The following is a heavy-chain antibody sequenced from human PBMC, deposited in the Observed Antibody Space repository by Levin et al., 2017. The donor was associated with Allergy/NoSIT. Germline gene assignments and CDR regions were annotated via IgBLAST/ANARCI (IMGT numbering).Heavy chain of an antibody. Sequence: GGSLRLSCAASGFTFSSYAMSWVRQAPGKGLEWVSAISGSGGSTYYADSVKGRFTISRDNSKNTLYLQMNSLRAEDTAVYYCAKAVYYYDSSGYYYEVWAYWGQGTLVTVSS. CDR1: GFTFSSYA. CDR2: ISGSGGST. CDR3: AKAVYYYDSSGYYYEVWAY. D-gene: IGHD3-22*01. V-gene: IGHV3-23*01. J-gene: IGHJ4*02.